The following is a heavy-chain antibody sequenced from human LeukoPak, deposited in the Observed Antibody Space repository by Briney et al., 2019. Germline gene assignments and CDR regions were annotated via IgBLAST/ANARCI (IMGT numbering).Heavy chain of an antibody. D-gene: IGHD5-24*01. CDR1: GYTFISYG. V-gene: IGHV1-18*01. CDR3: ARDLRNTREIEFDP. Sequence: GASVKVSCKASGYTFISYGISWVRQAPGQGLEWMGWISAYNGNTNYAQKLQGRVTMTTDTSTSTAYMELRSLRSDDTAVYYCARDLRNTREIEFDPWGQGTLVTVSS. CDR2: ISAYNGNT. J-gene: IGHJ5*02.